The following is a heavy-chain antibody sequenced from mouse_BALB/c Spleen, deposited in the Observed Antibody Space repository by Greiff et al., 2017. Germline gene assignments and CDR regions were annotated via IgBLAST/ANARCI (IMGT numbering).Heavy chain of an antibody. V-gene: IGHV1S135*01. J-gene: IGHJ4*01. CDR2: IDPYNGGT. Sequence: VQLKQSGPELVKPGASVKVSCKASGYAFTSYNMYWVKQSHGKSLEWIGYIDPYNGGTSYNQKFKGKATLTVDKSSSTAYMHLNSLTSEDSAVYYCARDRYYPVVYYAMDYWGQGTSVTVSS. CDR1: GYAFTSYN. CDR3: ARDRYYPVVYYAMDY. D-gene: IGHD2-3*01.